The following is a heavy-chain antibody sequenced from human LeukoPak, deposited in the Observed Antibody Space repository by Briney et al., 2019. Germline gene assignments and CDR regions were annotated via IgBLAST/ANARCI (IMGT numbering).Heavy chain of an antibody. CDR1: GGSISSSNW. CDR2: IYHSGST. J-gene: IGHJ4*02. CDR3: ARGIVGATSFDY. D-gene: IGHD1-26*01. V-gene: IGHV4-4*02. Sequence: SGTLSLTCAVSGGSISSSNWWSWVRQPPGKGLEWIGEIYHSGSTNYNPSLKSRVTISVDTSKNQFSLKLSSVTAADTAVYYCARGIVGATSFDYWGQGTLVTVSS.